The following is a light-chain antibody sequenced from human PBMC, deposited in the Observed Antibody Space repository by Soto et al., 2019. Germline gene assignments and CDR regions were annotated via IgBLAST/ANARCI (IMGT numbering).Light chain of an antibody. J-gene: IGLJ3*02. Sequence: QLVLTQPPSVSGAPGQRVTISCTGSSSNIGAGYDVHWYQQLPGTAPKLLISDNTNRPSGVPDRFSASKSGTSASLAITGLQAEDEADYYCQSYDSILDGFWVFGGGTQLTVL. CDR3: QSYDSILDGFWV. CDR1: SSNIGAGYD. V-gene: IGLV1-40*01. CDR2: DNT.